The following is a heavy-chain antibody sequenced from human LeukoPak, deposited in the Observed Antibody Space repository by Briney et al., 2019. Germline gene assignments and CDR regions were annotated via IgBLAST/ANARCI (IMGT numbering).Heavy chain of an antibody. CDR1: GYTFTIYY. Sequence: EAAVTVSFKASGYTFTIYYMHWVRQAPGQGLGWVGMINPSGGSTRYAQKFQGRVTMTRDTSTSTVYMELSSLRSEDTAVYYCARDSVSGTTLDAFDIWGQGTMVTVSS. D-gene: IGHD3-10*01. CDR3: ARDSVSGTTLDAFDI. V-gene: IGHV1-46*01. CDR2: INPSGGST. J-gene: IGHJ3*02.